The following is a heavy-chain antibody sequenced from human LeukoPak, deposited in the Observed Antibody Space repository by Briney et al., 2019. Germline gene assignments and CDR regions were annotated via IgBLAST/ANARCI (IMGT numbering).Heavy chain of an antibody. CDR2: IYYSGST. CDR3: ASLRERSYYARGFDY. Sequence: PSETLSLTCTVSGGSISSYYWGWIRQPPGKGLEWIGSIYYSGSTYYNPSLKSRVTISVATSKNQFSLKLSSVTAADTAVYHCASLRERSYYARGFDYWGRGTLVTVSS. V-gene: IGHV4-39*01. D-gene: IGHD1-26*01. J-gene: IGHJ4*02. CDR1: GGSISSYY.